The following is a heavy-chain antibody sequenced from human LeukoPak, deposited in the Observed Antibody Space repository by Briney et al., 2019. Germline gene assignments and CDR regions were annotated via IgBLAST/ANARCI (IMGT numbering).Heavy chain of an antibody. CDR1: GDSITSGRFY. J-gene: IGHJ4*02. D-gene: IGHD2-8*02. Sequence: SETLSLTCTISGDSITSGRFYWGWIRQPAGKGLEWVGRVFTTGSTDYNPSLKSRVTISLDTSKNQFSLKVTSVTAADTAIYYCAGEAPDCTGNSCFGGLQLDYWGQGILVTVSS. CDR2: VFTTGST. V-gene: IGHV4-61*02. CDR3: AGEAPDCTGNSCFGGLQLDY.